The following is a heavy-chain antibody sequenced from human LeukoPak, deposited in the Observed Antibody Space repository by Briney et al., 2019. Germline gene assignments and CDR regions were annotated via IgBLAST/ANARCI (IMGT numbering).Heavy chain of an antibody. CDR1: GGSFSGYY. D-gene: IGHD4-17*01. CDR3: ARGNVGGSLRALDY. V-gene: IGHV4-34*01. Sequence: SETLSLTCAVYGGSFSGYYWSWIRQPPGKGLEWIGEINHSGSTNYNPSLKSRVTISVDTSKNQFSLKLSSVTAADTAVYYCARGNVGGSLRALDYWGQGTRVTVSS. CDR2: INHSGST. J-gene: IGHJ4*02.